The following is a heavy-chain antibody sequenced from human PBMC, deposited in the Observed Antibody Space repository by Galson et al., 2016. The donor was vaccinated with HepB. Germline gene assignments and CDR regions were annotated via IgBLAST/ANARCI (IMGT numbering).Heavy chain of an antibody. D-gene: IGHD2-21*02. V-gene: IGHV1-58*01. CDR2: IVAGNGDT. CDR3: ARHGVYCGGDCSYWYFDL. J-gene: IGHJ2*01. CDR1: GVTFSTSA. Sequence: SVKVSCKASGVTFSTSAVQWVRQARGQHLEWIGWIVAGNGDTKYAQKFQERVTITRDMSISTAYLQWSSLKASDTAMYYCARHGVYCGGDCSYWYFDLWGRGTLVTVSS.